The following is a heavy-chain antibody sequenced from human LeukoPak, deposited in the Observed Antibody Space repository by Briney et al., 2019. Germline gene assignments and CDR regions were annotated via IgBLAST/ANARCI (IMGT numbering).Heavy chain of an antibody. D-gene: IGHD6-19*01. CDR2: IIPIFGTA. CDR1: GGTFSSYA. CDR3: ARGRIAVAGVYDY. J-gene: IGHJ4*02. Sequence: GSSXKVXCKASGGTFSSYAISWVRQAPGQGLEWMGRIIPIFGTANYAQKFQGRVTITTDESTSTAYMELSSLRSEDTAVYYCARGRIAVAGVYDYWGQGTLVTVSS. V-gene: IGHV1-69*05.